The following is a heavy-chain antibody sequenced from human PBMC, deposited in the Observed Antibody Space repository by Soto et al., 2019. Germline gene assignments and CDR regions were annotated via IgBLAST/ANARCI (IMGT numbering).Heavy chain of an antibody. V-gene: IGHV3-7*01. CDR1: GFTFSSYW. CDR2: IKQDGSEK. CDR3: ACPYVRQLRQVHYYYYMDV. D-gene: IGHD4-17*01. J-gene: IGHJ6*03. Sequence: GGSLRLSCAASGFTFSSYWMSWVRQAPGKGLEWVANIKQDGSEKYYVDSVKGRFTISRDNAKNSLYLQMNSLRAEDTAVYYCACPYVRQLRQVHYYYYMDVWGKGTTVTVSS.